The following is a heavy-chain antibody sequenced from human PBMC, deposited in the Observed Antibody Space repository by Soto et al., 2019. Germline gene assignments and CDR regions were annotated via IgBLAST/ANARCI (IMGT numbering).Heavy chain of an antibody. CDR1: GYTFTSYG. V-gene: IGHV1-18*01. CDR3: ARGYDSSGYYPGEVWFDP. Sequence: ASVKVSCKASGYTFTSYGISWVRQAPGQGLEWMGWISAYNGNTNYAQKLQGRVTMTTDTSTSTAYMELRSLRSDDTAVYYCARGYDSSGYYPGEVWFDPWGQGTLVTVSS. D-gene: IGHD3-22*01. J-gene: IGHJ5*02. CDR2: ISAYNGNT.